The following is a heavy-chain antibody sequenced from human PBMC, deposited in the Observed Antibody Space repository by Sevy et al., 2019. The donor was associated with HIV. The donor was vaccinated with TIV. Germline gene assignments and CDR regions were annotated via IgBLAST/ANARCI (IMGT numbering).Heavy chain of an antibody. Sequence: SLKISCAASGFTFDDYAMHWVRQAPGKGLEWVSGISWNSGSIGYADSVKGRFTISRDNAKNSLYLQMNSLRAEDTALYYCAKDAGYSSSWYDYWGQGTLVTVSS. J-gene: IGHJ4*02. D-gene: IGHD6-13*01. CDR3: AKDAGYSSSWYDY. CDR1: GFTFDDYA. V-gene: IGHV3-9*01. CDR2: ISWNSGSI.